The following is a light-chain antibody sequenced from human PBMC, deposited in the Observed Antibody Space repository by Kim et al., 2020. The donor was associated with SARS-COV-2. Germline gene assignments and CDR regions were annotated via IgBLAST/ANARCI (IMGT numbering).Light chain of an antibody. Sequence: SVGDRVTITCRASQDISNYLNWYQHKPGKAPQLLIYDASNLETGLPSMFSGSGCGTVITLTISSLQPEDIATYYSQTYDNLPITFGQATRLEIK. V-gene: IGKV1-33*01. J-gene: IGKJ5*01. CDR3: QTYDNLPIT. CDR2: DAS. CDR1: QDISNY.